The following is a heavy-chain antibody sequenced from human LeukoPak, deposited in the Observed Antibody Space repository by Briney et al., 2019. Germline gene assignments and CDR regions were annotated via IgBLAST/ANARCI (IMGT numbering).Heavy chain of an antibody. V-gene: IGHV3-7*01. Sequence: PGGSLRLSCVTSGFRFSSYWMSWVRQAPGKGLEWVANINPDGSEKNYVDSMKGRLTISRDNAKNSVYLQVDSLRDDDTAVYYCARPSSYNDAWGSGHWGQGTLVNVCS. J-gene: IGHJ4*02. CDR2: INPDGSEK. CDR3: ARPSSYNDAWGSGH. CDR1: GFRFSSYW. D-gene: IGHD3-16*01.